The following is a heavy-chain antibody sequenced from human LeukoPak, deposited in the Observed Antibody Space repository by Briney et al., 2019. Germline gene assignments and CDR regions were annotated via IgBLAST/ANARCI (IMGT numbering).Heavy chain of an antibody. J-gene: IGHJ4*02. CDR3: ARDGGTTQLDY. D-gene: IGHD1-7*01. Sequence: PGGSLRLSCAASGFTFSDHYMDWVRQAPGKGLEWIGRIRKKANSYTTEYAASVKGRFTISRDGSKNSLYLQMNSLKTEDTAVYYCARDGGTTQLDYWGQGTLVTVSS. CDR2: IRKKANSYTT. V-gene: IGHV3-72*01. CDR1: GFTFSDHY.